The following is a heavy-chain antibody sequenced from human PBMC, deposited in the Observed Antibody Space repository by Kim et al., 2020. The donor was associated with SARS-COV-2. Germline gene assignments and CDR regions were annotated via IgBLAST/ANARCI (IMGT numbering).Heavy chain of an antibody. CDR2: T. CDR3: AREGYGVCYGY. V-gene: IGHV1-2*02. J-gene: IGHJ4*02. D-gene: IGHD2-8*01. Sequence: TNYAQKFQGRVKMTRDTSISTAYMALSRLRSDDTAVYYCAREGYGVCYGYWGQGTLVTVSS.